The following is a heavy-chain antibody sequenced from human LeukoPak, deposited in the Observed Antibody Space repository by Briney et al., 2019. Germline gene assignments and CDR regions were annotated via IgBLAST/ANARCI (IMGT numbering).Heavy chain of an antibody. CDR1: GGSISSYY. D-gene: IGHD3-22*01. J-gene: IGHJ6*02. V-gene: IGHV4-59*01. Sequence: SETLSLTCTVSGGSISSYYWSWIRQPPGKGLEWIGYIYYSGSTNYNPSLKSRVTISVDTSKNQFSLKLSSVTAADTAVYYCVGFHYYDSSGYYRHYYGMDVWGQGTTVTVSS. CDR3: VGFHYYDSSGYYRHYYGMDV. CDR2: IYYSGST.